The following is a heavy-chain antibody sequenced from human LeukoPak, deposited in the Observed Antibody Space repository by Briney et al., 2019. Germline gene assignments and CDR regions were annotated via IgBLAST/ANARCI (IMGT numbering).Heavy chain of an antibody. Sequence: SVKVSCKASGGTFGSYAISWVRQAPGQGLEWMGGIIPIFGTANYAQKFQGRVTITADKSTSTAYMELSSLRSEDTAVYYCAGGRGYSGYDYDYYYGMDVWGKGTTVTVSS. V-gene: IGHV1-69*06. CDR1: GGTFGSYA. D-gene: IGHD5-12*01. CDR3: AGGRGYSGYDYDYYYGMDV. CDR2: IIPIFGTA. J-gene: IGHJ6*04.